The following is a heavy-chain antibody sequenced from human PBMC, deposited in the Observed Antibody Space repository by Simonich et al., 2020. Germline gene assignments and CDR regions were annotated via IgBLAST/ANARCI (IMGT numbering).Heavy chain of an antibody. J-gene: IGHJ5*02. CDR3: AKDSSLVGATDWFDH. CDR2: NRGSGGST. V-gene: IGHV3-23*01. CDR1: GFTFSSYA. D-gene: IGHD1-26*01. Sequence: EVQLLESGGGLVQPGGSLRLSCAASGFTFSSYAMSWVRQAPGNGLEWVAANRGSGGSTYYPDSAKGRFTIARDNSKNTLYLQMNSLRAEDTAVYYCAKDSSLVGATDWFDHWGQGTLVTVSS.